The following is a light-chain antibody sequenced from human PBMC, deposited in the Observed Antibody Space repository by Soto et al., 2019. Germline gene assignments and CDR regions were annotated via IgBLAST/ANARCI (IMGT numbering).Light chain of an antibody. J-gene: IGLJ3*02. CDR1: SSDIGAYDY. V-gene: IGLV2-14*01. CDR3: SSYTGDYTLM. Sequence: QSALTQPASLSGSPGQSITISCTGTSSDIGAYDYVSWFQQHPGKAPKLMISEVNNRPSGVSNRFSGSKSGNTASLTISGLQAEDEAHYHCSSYTGDYTLMFAGGTKLTVL. CDR2: EVN.